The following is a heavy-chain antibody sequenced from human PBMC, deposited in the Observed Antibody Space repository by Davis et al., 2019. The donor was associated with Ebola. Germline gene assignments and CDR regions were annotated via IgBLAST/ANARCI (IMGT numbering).Heavy chain of an antibody. CDR3: ARPPNCVGDCS. V-gene: IGHV3-53*01. CDR1: GFIVSSNY. Sequence: PGGSLRLSCAASGFIVSSNYMSWVRQAPGKGLEWVSVIYTGGGTNYADSVKSRFTISRDNAQNILNLQMNSLRAEDTAVYYCARPPNCVGDCSWGQGTLVTVSS. J-gene: IGHJ4*02. CDR2: IYTGGGT. D-gene: IGHD2-21*01.